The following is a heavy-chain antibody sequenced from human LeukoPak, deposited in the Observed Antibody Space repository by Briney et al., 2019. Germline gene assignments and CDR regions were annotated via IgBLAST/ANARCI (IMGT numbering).Heavy chain of an antibody. Sequence: PGGSLRLSCAASGFTFSSYAMSWVRQAPGKGLEWVSAISGSGGSTYYADSVKGRFTTSRDNSKNTLCLQMNSLRAEDTAVYYCASTWGYCSGGSCYRHTDYWGQGTLVTVSS. CDR1: GFTFSSYA. J-gene: IGHJ4*02. D-gene: IGHD2-15*01. CDR3: ASTWGYCSGGSCYRHTDY. V-gene: IGHV3-23*01. CDR2: ISGSGGST.